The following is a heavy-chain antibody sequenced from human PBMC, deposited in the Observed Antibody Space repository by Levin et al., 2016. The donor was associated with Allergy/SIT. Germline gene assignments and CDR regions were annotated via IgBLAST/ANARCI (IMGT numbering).Heavy chain of an antibody. V-gene: IGHV2-70*04. J-gene: IGHJ4*02. Sequence: SGPTLVKPTQTLTLTCTFSGFSLTTSGMRVSWIRQPPGKALEWLARIDWDDDKFYSISLKTRLTISKDTSKNQVVLTMTNLDPVDTATYYCARAYSTVWYRSPPSYFDYWGQGTLVTVSS. CDR3: ARAYSTVWYRSPPSYFDY. D-gene: IGHD6-19*01. CDR2: IDWDDDK. CDR1: GFSLTTSGMR.